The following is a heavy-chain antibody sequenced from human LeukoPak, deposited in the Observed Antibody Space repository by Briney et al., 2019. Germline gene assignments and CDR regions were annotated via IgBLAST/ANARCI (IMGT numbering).Heavy chain of an antibody. D-gene: IGHD2-15*01. J-gene: IGHJ4*02. Sequence: KSSETLSLTCTVSGGSITNHFWSWIRQPPGKGLQWIGHISSTVDARYSSSLRSRVTVSLDTSKSQFSLHLKYVTAADTAVYFCARFSSGCSGASCYLNAWGQGTLVTVSS. CDR2: ISSTVDA. CDR3: ARFSSGCSGASCYLNA. CDR1: GGSITNHF. V-gene: IGHV4-59*11.